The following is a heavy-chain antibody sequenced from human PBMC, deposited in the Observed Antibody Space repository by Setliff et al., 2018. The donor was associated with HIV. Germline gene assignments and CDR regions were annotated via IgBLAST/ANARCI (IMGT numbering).Heavy chain of an antibody. D-gene: IGHD2-2*01. J-gene: IGHJ4*02. CDR2: ISAYNDNT. CDR3: ARDLGYCTSTSCYGVFDY. V-gene: IGHV1-18*01. CDR1: GYTFTSYD. Sequence: ASVKVSCKASGYTFTSYDINWVRQVTGQGLEWMGWISAYNDNTNYAQKVQGRVTMTTDTSTSTAYMVLRSLRSDDTAVYYCARDLGYCTSTSCYGVFDYWGQGTLVTVSS.